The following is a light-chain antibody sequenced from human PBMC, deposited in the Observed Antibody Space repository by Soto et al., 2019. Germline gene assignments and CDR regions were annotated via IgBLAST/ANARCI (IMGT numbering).Light chain of an antibody. CDR2: LDSDGSH. CDR3: QTWGTGIHVV. Sequence: QPVLTQSPSASASLGASVKITCTLSSGHSSYAIAWHQQQPEKGPRYLMKLDSDGSHTTGDAIPDRFSGSSSGAERYLTISSLQSEDEADYYCQTWGTGIHVVFGGGTKLTVL. J-gene: IGLJ2*01. V-gene: IGLV4-69*01. CDR1: SGHSSYA.